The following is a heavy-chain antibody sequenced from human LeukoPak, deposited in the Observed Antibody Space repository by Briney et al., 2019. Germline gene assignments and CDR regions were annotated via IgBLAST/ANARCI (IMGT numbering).Heavy chain of an antibody. Sequence: GGPLRLSCAASGFTFSSYWMHWVRQAPGKGLVWVSGINTDGSSTSYADSVKGRFTISRDNAKNTLYLQMNSLRAEDTAVYYCYGANAEHWGQGTPVTVSS. D-gene: IGHD2-8*01. CDR1: GFTFSSYW. CDR3: YGANAEH. CDR2: INTDGSST. J-gene: IGHJ1*01. V-gene: IGHV3-74*01.